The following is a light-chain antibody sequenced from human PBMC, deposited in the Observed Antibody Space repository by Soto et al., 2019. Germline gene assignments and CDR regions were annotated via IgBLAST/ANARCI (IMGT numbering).Light chain of an antibody. J-gene: IGKJ2*01. Sequence: AIQMTQSPSSLSASVGDRVTITCRSSQDIRTELGWYQQRPGEAPNLLIYGASTLQNGVPSRFSGSGSGTDFFLTISSLQVEDVATYFCLQDYNYPRTFGQETKLQIK. CDR3: LQDYNYPRT. CDR2: GAS. V-gene: IGKV1-6*01. CDR1: QDIRTE.